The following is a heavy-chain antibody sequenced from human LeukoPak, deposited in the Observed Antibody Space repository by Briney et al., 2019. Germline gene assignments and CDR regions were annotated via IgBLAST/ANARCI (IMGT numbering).Heavy chain of an antibody. Sequence: AASVKVSCKASGYTFTAYYMHWVRQAPGQGLEWMGRINPNSGDTIYAQNFQGRATVTRDTSISTAYMELSRLRSDDTAVYYCACWGGGNQGHWGQGTLVTVSS. CDR3: ACWGGGNQGH. D-gene: IGHD4-23*01. V-gene: IGHV1-2*06. CDR2: INPNSGDT. CDR1: GYTFTAYY. J-gene: IGHJ4*02.